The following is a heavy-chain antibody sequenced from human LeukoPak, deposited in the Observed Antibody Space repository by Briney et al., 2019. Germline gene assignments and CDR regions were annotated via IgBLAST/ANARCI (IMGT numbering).Heavy chain of an antibody. D-gene: IGHD3-10*01. Sequence: GGSLRLSCAASGFTFSSYWMHWVRQAPGKGPVWVSRTNSDGSSTVYADSVKGRFTISRDNAKNTLYLEMNSLRAEDTAVYYCARARFPAFDIWGQGTMVTVSS. J-gene: IGHJ3*02. CDR1: GFTFSSYW. CDR2: TNSDGSST. V-gene: IGHV3-74*01. CDR3: ARARFPAFDI.